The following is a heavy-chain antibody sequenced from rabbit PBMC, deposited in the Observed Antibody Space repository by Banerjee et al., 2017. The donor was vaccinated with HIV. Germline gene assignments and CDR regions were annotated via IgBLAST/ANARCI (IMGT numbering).Heavy chain of an antibody. CDR1: GFSISSYYM. Sequence: QEQLKESGGGLVQPGGSLTLTCTASGFSISSYYMNWVRQAPGKGLEWVACAYAGTSGSSYSAPWAKGRFTISKTSSTTVTLQMTSLTAADTATYFCVRDTWHFKLWGPGTLVTVS. V-gene: IGHV1S45*01. J-gene: IGHJ4*01. CDR3: VRDTWHFKL. CDR2: AYAGTSGSS. D-gene: IGHD3-1*01.